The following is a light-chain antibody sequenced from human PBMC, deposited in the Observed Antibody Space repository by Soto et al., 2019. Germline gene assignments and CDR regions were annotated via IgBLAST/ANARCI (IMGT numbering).Light chain of an antibody. CDR1: QSINTY. Sequence: ENGWTAPPAILSLSPEEGATLSCRASQSINTYLAWYQQKPGQAPRLLIYDASKRATGIPARFSGSGSGTNFTLTISSLEPEDFAVYYCQQRRSWQVTFGQGTRLEIK. J-gene: IGKJ5*01. CDR2: DAS. CDR3: QQRRSWQVT. V-gene: IGKV3D-11*02.